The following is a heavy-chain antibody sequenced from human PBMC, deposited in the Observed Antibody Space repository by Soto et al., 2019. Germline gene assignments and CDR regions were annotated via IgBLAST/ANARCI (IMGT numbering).Heavy chain of an antibody. CDR3: ARDPFARDWFDP. Sequence: PGGSLRLSCAASGFTFSSYSMNWVRQAPGKGLEWVSSISSSSSYIYYADSVKGRFTISRDNAKNSLYLQMNSLRAEDTAVYYCARDPFARDWFDPWGQGTLVTVSS. CDR1: GFTFSSYS. V-gene: IGHV3-21*01. J-gene: IGHJ5*02. CDR2: ISSSSSYI.